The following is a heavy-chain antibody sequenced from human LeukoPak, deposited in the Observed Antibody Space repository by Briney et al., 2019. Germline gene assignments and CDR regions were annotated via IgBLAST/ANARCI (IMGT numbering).Heavy chain of an antibody. CDR2: IYYSGST. D-gene: IGHD7-27*01. Sequence: PSGTLSLTCAVSGGSISSSNWWSWVRQPPGKGLEWIGYIYYSGSTNYNPSLKSRVTISVDTSKNQFSLKLSSVTAADTAVYYCARDPSLGTGSPFYYGMDVWGQGTTVTVSS. V-gene: IGHV4-4*02. CDR1: GGSISSSNW. CDR3: ARDPSLGTGSPFYYGMDV. J-gene: IGHJ6*02.